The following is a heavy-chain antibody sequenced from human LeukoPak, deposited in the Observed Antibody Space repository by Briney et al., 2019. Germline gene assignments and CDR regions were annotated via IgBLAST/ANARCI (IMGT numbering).Heavy chain of an antibody. CDR2: INPNSGGT. D-gene: IGHD6-19*01. CDR3: ASRSPRYSSGWLSIDY. J-gene: IGHJ4*02. Sequence: SVKVSCKASGYTFTGYYMHWVRQAPGQGLEWMGWINPNSGGTNYAQKFQGRVTMTRDTSISTAYMELSRLRSDDTAVYYCASRSPRYSSGWLSIDYWGQGTVVTVSS. CDR1: GYTFTGYY. V-gene: IGHV1-2*02.